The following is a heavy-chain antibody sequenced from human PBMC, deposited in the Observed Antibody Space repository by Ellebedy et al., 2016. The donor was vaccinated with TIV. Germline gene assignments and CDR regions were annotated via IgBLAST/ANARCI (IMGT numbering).Heavy chain of an antibody. V-gene: IGHV4-59*01. CDR2: VYYSGST. CDR1: GGSMSSNY. D-gene: IGHD3-10*01. Sequence: MPSETLSLTCSVSGGSMSSNYWSWIRQPPGKGLEWIGYVYYSGSTNYNPSLGSRVTISVDTSKNQFSLNVSSVTAADTAGYYCARGSGRPDYWGQGTLVTVSS. J-gene: IGHJ4*02. CDR3: ARGSGRPDY.